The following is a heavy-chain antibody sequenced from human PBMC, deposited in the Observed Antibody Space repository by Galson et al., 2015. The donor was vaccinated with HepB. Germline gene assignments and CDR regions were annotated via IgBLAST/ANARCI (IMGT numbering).Heavy chain of an antibody. J-gene: IGHJ2*01. V-gene: IGHV3-30*02. CDR2: IWYHGSDE. CDR1: GFSFSSHG. D-gene: IGHD4-23*01. Sequence: SLRLSCAASGFSFSSHGMHWVRQAPGKGLEWVAFIWYHGSDEYYADSVKGRFTISRDNSKNTLYLQMNRLRPEDTAVYYCAKDHYGGNSQDWYFDVWGRGSLVTVSS. CDR3: AKDHYGGNSQDWYFDV.